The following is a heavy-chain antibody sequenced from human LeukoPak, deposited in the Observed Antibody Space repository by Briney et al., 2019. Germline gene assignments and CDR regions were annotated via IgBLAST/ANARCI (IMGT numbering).Heavy chain of an antibody. D-gene: IGHD4-17*01. V-gene: IGHV4-39*01. CDR2: IYYSGST. Sequence: SETLSLTCTVSGGSISSSSYYWGWIRQPPGQGLEWLGNIYYSGSTYYNPSLKSRVTISVDTSKNQFFLKLNSVTAADTAVYFCARWARDYGDYWFDSWGQGTLVTVSS. CDR3: ARWARDYGDYWFDS. CDR1: GGSISSSSYY. J-gene: IGHJ5*01.